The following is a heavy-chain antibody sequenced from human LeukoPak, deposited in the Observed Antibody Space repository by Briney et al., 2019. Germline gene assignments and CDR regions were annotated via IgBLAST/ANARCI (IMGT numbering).Heavy chain of an antibody. CDR2: ISSSSGFT. CDR3: ARDKYYDSSGYSAKFDY. J-gene: IGHJ4*02. CDR1: GFTFSSYS. D-gene: IGHD3-22*01. V-gene: IGHV3-21*01. Sequence: GGSLRLSCEASGFTFSSYSMNWVRQAPGKGLEWVSSISSSSGFTYYADSVKGRFTISRDNSKKSLYLQMNSLRAEDTAVYYCARDKYYDSSGYSAKFDYWGQGTLVTVSS.